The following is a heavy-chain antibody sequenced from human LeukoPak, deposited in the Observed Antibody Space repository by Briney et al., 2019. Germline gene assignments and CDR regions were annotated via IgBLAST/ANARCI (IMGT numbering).Heavy chain of an antibody. CDR2: MNPNSGNT. CDR3: ARGWYSGYDWAFDY. D-gene: IGHD5-12*01. Sequence: ASVKVSCKASGGTFSSYAISWVRQAPGQGLEWMGWMNPNSGNTGYAQKFQGRVTMTRNTSISTAYMELSSLRSEDTAVYFCARGWYSGYDWAFDYWGQGTLVTVSS. V-gene: IGHV1-8*02. J-gene: IGHJ4*02. CDR1: GGTFSSYA.